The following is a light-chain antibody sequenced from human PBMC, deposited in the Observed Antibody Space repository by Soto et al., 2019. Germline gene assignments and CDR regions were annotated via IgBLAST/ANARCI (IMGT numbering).Light chain of an antibody. CDR2: DVS. V-gene: IGLV2-14*01. CDR1: SSDVGGYKY. J-gene: IGLJ2*01. CDR3: SSYTRSSTVV. Sequence: QAALTQPASVSGSPGQTITISCTGTSSDVGGYKYVSWYQQHPGKAPKLMIYDVSNRPSGVSNRFSGSKSGNTASLTSSGLQAEDEADYYCSSYTRSSTVVFGGGTTLTVL.